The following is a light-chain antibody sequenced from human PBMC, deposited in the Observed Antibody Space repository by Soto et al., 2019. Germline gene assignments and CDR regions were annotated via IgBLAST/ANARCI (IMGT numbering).Light chain of an antibody. Sequence: QSVLTQPRSVSGSPGQSVTISCSGTSDDIGSFDYVSWYQQYPGGAPRLIIHEVTKRPSGVPDRFSGSKSDTTASLTISGLHPDDEADYYCCSYAGDSVVWVFGGGTKLTVL. J-gene: IGLJ3*02. CDR1: SDDIGSFDY. CDR3: CSYAGDSVVWV. CDR2: EVT. V-gene: IGLV2-11*01.